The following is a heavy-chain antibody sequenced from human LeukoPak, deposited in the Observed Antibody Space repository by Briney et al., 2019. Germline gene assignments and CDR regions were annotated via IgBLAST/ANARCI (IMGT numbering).Heavy chain of an antibody. J-gene: IGHJ5*02. Sequence: SVKVSCKASGGTFSSYAISWVRQAPGQGLEWMGGIIPIFGTANYAQKFQGRVTITADKSTSTAYMELSGLKSEDTAVYCCARGLRYFDWLFLWGQGTLVTVSS. V-gene: IGHV1-69*06. CDR2: IIPIFGTA. CDR3: ARGLRYFDWLFL. D-gene: IGHD3-9*01. CDR1: GGTFSSYA.